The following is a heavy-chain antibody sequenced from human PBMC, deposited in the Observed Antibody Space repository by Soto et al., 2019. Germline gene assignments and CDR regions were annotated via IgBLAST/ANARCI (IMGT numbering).Heavy chain of an antibody. CDR2: ISYDGSNK. D-gene: IGHD1-26*01. CDR3: AKDMGVTGWYYYGMDV. Sequence: GGSPRVSWAGPGFIFGRDGIHWGPPGPGKGLEWVAVISYDGSNKYYADSVKGRFNISRDNSKNTLYLQMNSLRAEDTAVYYCAKDMGVTGWYYYGMDVWGQGATVTVSS. CDR1: GFIFGRDG. J-gene: IGHJ6*02. V-gene: IGHV3-30*18.